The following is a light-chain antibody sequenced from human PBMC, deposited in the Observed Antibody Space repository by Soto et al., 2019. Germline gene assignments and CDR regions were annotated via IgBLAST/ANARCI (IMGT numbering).Light chain of an antibody. V-gene: IGKV3-20*01. CDR3: QHYGSSPPEFT. CDR1: QSVSSNY. J-gene: IGKJ3*01. CDR2: GAS. Sequence: EIVLTQSPGTLSLSPGERATLSCRASQSVSSNYLAWYQQRPGQAPRLLTFGASYRAAGIPDRFSGSGSGTDFILTISRLEPEDFAVYYCQHYGSSPPEFTFGPGTKVDSK.